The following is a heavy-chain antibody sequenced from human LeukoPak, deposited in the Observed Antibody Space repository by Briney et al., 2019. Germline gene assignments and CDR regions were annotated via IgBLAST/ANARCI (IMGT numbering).Heavy chain of an antibody. D-gene: IGHD6-13*01. CDR2: ISYDGSNK. Sequence: GGSLRLSCAASGFTFSSYGMHWVRQAPGKGLEWVAVISYDGSNKYYADSVKGQFTISRDNSKNTLYLQMNSLRAEDTAVYYCARDAYSSNWYLDYWGQGTLVTVSS. J-gene: IGHJ4*02. CDR3: ARDAYSSNWYLDY. CDR1: GFTFSSYG. V-gene: IGHV3-30*03.